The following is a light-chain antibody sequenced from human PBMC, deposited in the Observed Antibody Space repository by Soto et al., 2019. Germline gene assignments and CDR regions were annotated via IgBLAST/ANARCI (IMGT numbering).Light chain of an antibody. CDR3: QQANSFPLT. Sequence: DIQMTQSPSSVSASVGDRVSITCRASQGISNWLAWYQQKPGRAPKLLIYTGSSLQSGVPSRFSVTGSGTDFTLTISGLQPEDVATYYCQQANSFPLTFGGGTKVEIK. J-gene: IGKJ4*01. V-gene: IGKV1-12*01. CDR2: TGS. CDR1: QGISNW.